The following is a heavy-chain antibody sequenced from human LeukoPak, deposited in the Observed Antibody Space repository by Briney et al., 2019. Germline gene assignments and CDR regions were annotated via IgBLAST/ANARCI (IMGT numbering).Heavy chain of an antibody. D-gene: IGHD6-13*01. J-gene: IGHJ4*02. CDR2: ISGSGGST. Sequence: EAGGSLRLSCAASGFTFSSYAMSWVRQASGKGLEWVSAISGSGGSTYYADSVKGRFTISRDNSKNTLYLQMNSLRAEDTAVYYCARDHDRVAAAGTLDYWGQGTLVTVSS. CDR1: GFTFSSYA. CDR3: ARDHDRVAAAGTLDY. V-gene: IGHV3-23*01.